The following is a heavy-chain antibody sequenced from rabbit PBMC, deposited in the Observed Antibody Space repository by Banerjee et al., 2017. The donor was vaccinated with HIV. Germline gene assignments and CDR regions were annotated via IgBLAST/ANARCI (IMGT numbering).Heavy chain of an antibody. V-gene: IGHV1S40*01. D-gene: IGHD6-1*01. J-gene: IGHJ4*01. CDR2: IDGGSSGTT. CDR3: GRDRDGDAGYGSLAL. Sequence: WVRQAPGKGLEWIGCIDGGSSGTTYYASWAKGRFTISKTSSTTVTLQMTSLTAADTATYFCGRDRDGDAGYGSLALWGPGTLVTVS.